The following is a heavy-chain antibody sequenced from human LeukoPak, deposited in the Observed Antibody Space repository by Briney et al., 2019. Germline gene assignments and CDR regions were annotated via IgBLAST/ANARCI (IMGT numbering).Heavy chain of an antibody. Sequence: GGSLRLSCAGSGFTFSTFWMTWVRQAPGKGLEWVANVHQDGSTKNYVDSVKGRFTISRDNAENSVYLQINSLRVEDTAVYYCTTQLAGGYWGQGTLVTVSS. CDR2: VHQDGSTK. J-gene: IGHJ4*02. D-gene: IGHD3-10*01. CDR1: GFTFSTFW. V-gene: IGHV3-7*01. CDR3: TTQLAGGY.